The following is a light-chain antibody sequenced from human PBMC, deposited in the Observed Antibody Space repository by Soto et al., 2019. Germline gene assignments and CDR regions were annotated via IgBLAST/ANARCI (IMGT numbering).Light chain of an antibody. CDR1: SGHSSYA. V-gene: IGLV4-69*01. CDR2: LNSDGSH. Sequence: QSVRTQSPSASPSLGASVKLTCTLSSGHSSYAIAWHQQQPEKGPRYLMKLNSDGSHSKGDGIPDRFSGSSSGAERYLTISSLQSEDKADYYCQTWGTGIWVFGGGTKLTVL. J-gene: IGLJ3*02. CDR3: QTWGTGIWV.